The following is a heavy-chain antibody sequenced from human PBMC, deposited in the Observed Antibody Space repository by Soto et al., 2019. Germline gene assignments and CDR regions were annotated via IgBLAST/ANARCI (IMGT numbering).Heavy chain of an antibody. D-gene: IGHD6-13*01. CDR1: GFTFDDYA. J-gene: IGHJ5*02. V-gene: IGHV3-9*01. Sequence: EVQLVESGGGLVQPGRSLRLSCAASGFTFDDYAMHWVRQAPGKGLEWVSGISWNSGSIGYADSVKGRFTISRDNAKNSLYLQMNSLRAEDTALYYCAIEKIADWFDPWGQGTLVTVSS. CDR3: AIEKIADWFDP. CDR2: ISWNSGSI.